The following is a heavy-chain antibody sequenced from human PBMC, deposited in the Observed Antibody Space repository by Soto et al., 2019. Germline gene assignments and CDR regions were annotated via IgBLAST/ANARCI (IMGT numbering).Heavy chain of an antibody. J-gene: IGHJ4*02. CDR3: ARQLRYFDWLLPSLSGYFDY. D-gene: IGHD3-9*01. CDR2: INHSGST. Sequence: SETLSLTCAVYGGSFSGYYWSWIRQPPGKGPEWIGEINHSGSTNYNPSLKSRVTISVDTSKNQFSLKLSSVTAADTAVYYCARQLRYFDWLLPSLSGYFDYWGQGTLVTVSS. CDR1: GGSFSGYY. V-gene: IGHV4-34*01.